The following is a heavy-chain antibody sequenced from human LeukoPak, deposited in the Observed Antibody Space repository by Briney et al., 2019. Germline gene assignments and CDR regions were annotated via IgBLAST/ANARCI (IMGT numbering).Heavy chain of an antibody. CDR3: ARDGGPERITIFGVVIKNWFDP. D-gene: IGHD3-3*01. Sequence: ASVKVSCKASGYTFTSYDINWVRQATGQGLEWMGWMNPNSGNTGYAQKFQGRVTITRNTSISTAYMELSSLRSEDTAVYYCARDGGPERITIFGVVIKNWFDPWGQGTLVTVSS. J-gene: IGHJ5*02. V-gene: IGHV1-8*03. CDR2: MNPNSGNT. CDR1: GYTFTSYD.